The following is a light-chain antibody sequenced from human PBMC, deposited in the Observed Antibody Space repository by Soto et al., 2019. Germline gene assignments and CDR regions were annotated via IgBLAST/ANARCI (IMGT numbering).Light chain of an antibody. J-gene: IGLJ1*01. V-gene: IGLV2-14*03. CDR3: TSYTTRRLYV. Sequence: QSALTQPASVSGSPGQSITISCTGTSRDVGAYEYVSWYQQHPGKAPKLLIYDVSNRPSGVSTRFSGSKSGNTASLTISGLQAEDEGDYYCTSYTTRRLYVFGSGTKVTVL. CDR2: DVS. CDR1: SRDVGAYEY.